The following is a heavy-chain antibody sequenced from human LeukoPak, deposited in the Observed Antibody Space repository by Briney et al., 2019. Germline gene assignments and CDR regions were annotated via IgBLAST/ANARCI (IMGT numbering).Heavy chain of an antibody. V-gene: IGHV4-59*08. CDR3: ARHRYSGVGGAFDI. Sequence: SETLSLTCTVSGGSISSYYWSWIRQPPGKGLEWIGYIYYSGSTNYNPSLKSRVTISVDTSKNQFSLKLSSVTAADTAVYYCARHRYSGVGGAFDIWGQGTMVTVSS. J-gene: IGHJ3*02. CDR2: IYYSGST. D-gene: IGHD6-25*01. CDR1: GGSISSYY.